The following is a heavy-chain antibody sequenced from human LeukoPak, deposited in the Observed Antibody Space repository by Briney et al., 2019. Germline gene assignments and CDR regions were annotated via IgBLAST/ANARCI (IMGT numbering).Heavy chain of an antibody. CDR2: INHSGST. J-gene: IGHJ5*02. V-gene: IGHV4-34*01. D-gene: IGHD6-13*01. Sequence: SETLSLTCAVYGGSFSGYYWSWIRQPPGKGLEWIGEINHSGSTNYNPSLKSRVTISVDTSKNQFSLKPSSVTAADTAVYYCARLAAAGIHWFDPWGQGTLVTVSS. CDR1: GGSFSGYY. CDR3: ARLAAAGIHWFDP.